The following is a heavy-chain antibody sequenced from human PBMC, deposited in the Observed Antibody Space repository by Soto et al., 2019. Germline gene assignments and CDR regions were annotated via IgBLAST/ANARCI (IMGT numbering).Heavy chain of an antibody. CDR3: AIQSLGELSA. J-gene: IGHJ5*02. Sequence: PSETLSLTCAVYGGSFSGYYWSWIRQPPGKGLEWIGEINHSGSTNYNPSLKSRVTISVDTSKNQFSLKLSSVTAADTAVYYCAIQSLGELSAWGQGTLVTVYS. CDR2: INHSGST. V-gene: IGHV4-34*01. D-gene: IGHD3-16*02. CDR1: GGSFSGYY.